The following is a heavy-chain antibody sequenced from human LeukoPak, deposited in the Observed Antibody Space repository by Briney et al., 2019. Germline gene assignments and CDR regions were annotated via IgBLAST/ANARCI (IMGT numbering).Heavy chain of an antibody. CDR3: AQAGYGSGSYYNTGGDLDY. V-gene: IGHV1-2*02. J-gene: IGHJ4*02. CDR2: INPNSGGT. Sequence: ASVKVSCKASGYTFTGYYMHWVRQAPGQGLEWMGWINPNSGGTNYAQKFQGRGTMTRDTSISTAYMELSRLRSDDTAVYYCAQAGYGSGSYYNTGGDLDYWGQGTLVTVSS. D-gene: IGHD3-10*01. CDR1: GYTFTGYY.